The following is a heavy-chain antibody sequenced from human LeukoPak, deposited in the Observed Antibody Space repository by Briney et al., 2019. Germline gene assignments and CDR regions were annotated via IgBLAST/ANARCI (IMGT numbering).Heavy chain of an antibody. D-gene: IGHD5-18*01. V-gene: IGHV3-23*01. CDR2: ISGSGGST. J-gene: IGHJ6*02. Sequence: PGGSLRLSCAASGFTFSSYAMSWVRQAPGKGLEWVSAISGSGGSTYYADSVKGRFTISRDNSKNTLYLQMNSLRAEDTAVYYCAKARPGYSYDYYYGMDVWGQGTTVTVSS. CDR3: AKARPGYSYDYYYGMDV. CDR1: GFTFSSYA.